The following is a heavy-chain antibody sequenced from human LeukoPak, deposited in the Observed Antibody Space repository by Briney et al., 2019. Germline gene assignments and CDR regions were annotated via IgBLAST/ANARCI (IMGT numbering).Heavy chain of an antibody. CDR3: ARAEAVVGPYYFDF. J-gene: IGHJ4*02. Sequence: SETLSLTCTVSRGSIGSDYWSWIRQPPGKGLEWIGYIFYSGSTSYNPSFKSRVTISVDTSKNQFSLKLTSVTAAGTAVYYCARAEAVVGPYYFDFWGQGTLVTVSS. CDR1: RGSIGSDY. D-gene: IGHD6-19*01. V-gene: IGHV4-59*01. CDR2: IFYSGST.